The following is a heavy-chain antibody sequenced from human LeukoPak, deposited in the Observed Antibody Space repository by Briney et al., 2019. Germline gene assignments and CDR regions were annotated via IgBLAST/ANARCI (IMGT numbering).Heavy chain of an antibody. V-gene: IGHV1-69*04. CDR2: IIPILGIA. D-gene: IGHD3-10*01. J-gene: IGHJ6*02. CDR3: ARDDYGSGSLSYYYGMDV. CDR1: GGTFSSYA. Sequence: SVKVSCKASGGTFSSYAISWVRQAPGQGLEWMGRIIPILGIANYAQKFQGRVTITADKSTSTAYMELSSLRSEGTAVYYCARDDYGSGSLSYYYGMDVWGQGTTVTVSS.